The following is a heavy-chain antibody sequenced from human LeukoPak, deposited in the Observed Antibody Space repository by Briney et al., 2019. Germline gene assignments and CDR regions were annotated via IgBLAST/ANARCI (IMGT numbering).Heavy chain of an antibody. CDR3: ARERGSSWKTNNNWFDP. CDR2: IYYSGST. D-gene: IGHD6-13*01. J-gene: IGHJ5*02. CDR1: GGSISSYY. Sequence: SETLSLTCTVSGGSISSYYWSWIRQPPGKGLEWIGYIYYSGSTNYNPSLENRVTISVDTSKNQFSLKLSSVTAADTAVYYCARERGSSWKTNNNWFDPWGQGTLVTVSS. V-gene: IGHV4-59*01.